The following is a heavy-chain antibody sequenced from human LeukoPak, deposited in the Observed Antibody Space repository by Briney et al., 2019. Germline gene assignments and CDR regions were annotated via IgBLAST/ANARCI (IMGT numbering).Heavy chain of an antibody. CDR3: ARVPVEDSSGWSPYYYYGMDV. D-gene: IGHD6-19*01. CDR1: GFTFSSYW. J-gene: IGHJ6*02. V-gene: IGHV3-7*01. CDR2: IKQDGSEK. Sequence: PGGSLRLSCAASGFTFSSYWMSWVRQAPGKGLEWVANIKQDGSEKYYVDSVKGRFTISRDNAKNSLYLQMNSLRAEDTAVYYCARVPVEDSSGWSPYYYYGMDVWGQGTTVTVSS.